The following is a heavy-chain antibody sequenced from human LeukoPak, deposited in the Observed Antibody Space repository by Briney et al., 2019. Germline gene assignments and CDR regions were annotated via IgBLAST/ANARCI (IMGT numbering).Heavy chain of an antibody. CDR2: INPSGGST. V-gene: IGHV1-46*01. D-gene: IGHD2-15*01. CDR1: GYAFTSYY. J-gene: IGHJ4*02. CDR3: ARTRYCSGGSCYSGPLDY. Sequence: ASVTVACTASGYAFTSYYMHWVRQAPGQGLEWMGIINPSGGSTSYAQKFQGRVTMTRDTSTSTVYMELSSLRSEDTAVYYCARTRYCSGGSCYSGPLDYWAREPWSPSPQ.